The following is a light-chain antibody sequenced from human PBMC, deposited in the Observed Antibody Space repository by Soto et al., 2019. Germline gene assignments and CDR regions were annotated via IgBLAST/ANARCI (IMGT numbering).Light chain of an antibody. CDR1: QDTPYL. Sequence: DIQMTQSPSSLSASVGDRVTITYQASQDTPYLLNWYQQKPGKAPKILIYDASNLETGVPSRFSGSGSGTGFTFTISSLQPEDIATYYCQQYDNLPITFGQGTRLEIK. CDR3: QQYDNLPIT. CDR2: DAS. J-gene: IGKJ5*01. V-gene: IGKV1-33*01.